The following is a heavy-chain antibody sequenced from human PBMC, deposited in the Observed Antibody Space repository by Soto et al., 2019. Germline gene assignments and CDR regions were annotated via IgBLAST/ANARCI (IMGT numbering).Heavy chain of an antibody. CDR2: ISGGGGTT. CDR1: GFTFSSYA. CDR3: AKDQAAGGTISRYFQD. V-gene: IGHV3-23*01. J-gene: IGHJ1*01. D-gene: IGHD6-13*01. Sequence: EVQLLESGGGLVQPEGSLRLSCEASGFTFSSYAMSWVRQAPGKGLEWVSGISGGGGTTYYADSVKGRFTISRDNYKNTLYLQVNSLRAEDTAVYYCAKDQAAGGTISRYFQDWGQGTLVTVSS.